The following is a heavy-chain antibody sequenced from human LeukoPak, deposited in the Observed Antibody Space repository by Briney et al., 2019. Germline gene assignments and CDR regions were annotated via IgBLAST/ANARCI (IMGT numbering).Heavy chain of an antibody. D-gene: IGHD3-10*01. CDR1: GGSFSGYY. CDR3: ARGMVRGVIRNYFDY. V-gene: IGHV4-34*01. J-gene: IGHJ4*02. Sequence: SETLSLTCAVYGGSFSGYYWSWIRQPPGKGLEWIGEINHSGSTNYNPSLKSRVTISVDTSKNQFSLKLSSVTAADTAVYYCARGMVRGVIRNYFDYWGQGTLVTVSS. CDR2: INHSGST.